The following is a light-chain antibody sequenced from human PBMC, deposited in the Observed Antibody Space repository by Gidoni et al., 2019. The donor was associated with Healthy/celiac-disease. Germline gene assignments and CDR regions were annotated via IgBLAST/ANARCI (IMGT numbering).Light chain of an antibody. CDR2: GAS. J-gene: IGKJ5*01. V-gene: IGKV3-20*01. CDR3: QQYGSSPPT. CDR1: QSVSSSY. Sequence: EIVLTQSPGTLSLSQGERATLSCRASQSVSSSYLAWYQQKPGQAPRLLIYGASSRATGIPDRFSGSGSGTDFILTISRLEPEDFAVYYCQQYGSSPPTFGQGTRLEIK.